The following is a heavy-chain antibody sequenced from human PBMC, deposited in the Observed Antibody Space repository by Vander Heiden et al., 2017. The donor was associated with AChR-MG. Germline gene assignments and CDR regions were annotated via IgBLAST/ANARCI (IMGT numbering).Heavy chain of an antibody. Sequence: EVQLVESGGGLVQPGRSLRLSCAASGFTFDDYALHWVRQAPGKGLEWVSGISWNSGSIGYADSVKGRFTISRDNAKNSLYLQMNSLRAEDTALYYCAVSPSGWYQLEYYFDYWDQGTLVTVSS. CDR1: GFTFDDYA. CDR3: AVSPSGWYQLEYYFDY. CDR2: ISWNSGSI. D-gene: IGHD6-19*01. J-gene: IGHJ4*02. V-gene: IGHV3-9*01.